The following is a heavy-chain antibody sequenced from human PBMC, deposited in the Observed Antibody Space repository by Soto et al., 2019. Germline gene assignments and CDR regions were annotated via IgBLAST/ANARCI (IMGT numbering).Heavy chain of an antibody. D-gene: IGHD4-17*01. Sequence: QVQLQESGPGLVKPSQTLSLTCTVSGGSISSGGYYWSWIRQHPGKGLEWIGYIYYSGSTYYNPSLKGRVTISVDTSKNHFSLKLSSVTAADTAVYYCARGVGNYGDYVGGFDYWGQGTLVTVSS. V-gene: IGHV4-31*03. J-gene: IGHJ4*02. CDR3: ARGVGNYGDYVGGFDY. CDR1: GGSISSGGYY. CDR2: IYYSGST.